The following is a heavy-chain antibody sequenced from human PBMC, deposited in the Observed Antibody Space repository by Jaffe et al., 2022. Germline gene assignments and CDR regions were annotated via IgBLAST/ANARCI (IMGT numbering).Heavy chain of an antibody. CDR1: GFSLSTSGVG. J-gene: IGHJ3*02. CDR3: ARQQLVDSPFDI. Sequence: QITLKESGPTLVKPTQTLTLTCTFSGFSLSTSGVGVGWIRQPPGKALEWLALIYWDDDKRYSPSLKSRLTITKDTSKNQVVLTMTNMDPVDTATYYCARQQLVDSPFDIWGQGTMVTVSS. V-gene: IGHV2-5*02. CDR2: IYWDDDK. D-gene: IGHD6-13*01.